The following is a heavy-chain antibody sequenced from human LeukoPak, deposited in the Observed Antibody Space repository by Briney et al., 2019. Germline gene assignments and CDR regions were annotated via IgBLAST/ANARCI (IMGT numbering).Heavy chain of an antibody. V-gene: IGHV3-23*01. CDR2: ISGSGGST. CDR1: GFTFSSYA. D-gene: IGHD6-19*01. J-gene: IGHJ4*02. Sequence: GGSLSLSCAASGFTFSSYAMSWVRQAPGKGLEWVSAISGSGGSTYYADSVKGRFTISRDNSKNTLYLQMNSLRAEDAAVYYCAGMSSGWPYWGQGTLVTVSS. CDR3: AGMSSGWPY.